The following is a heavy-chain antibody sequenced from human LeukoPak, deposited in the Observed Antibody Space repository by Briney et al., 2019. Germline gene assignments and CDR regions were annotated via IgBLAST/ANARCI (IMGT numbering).Heavy chain of an antibody. CDR3: ATYSNWVAGDV. J-gene: IGHJ6*02. CDR2: INHEGGGI. D-gene: IGHD6-13*01. V-gene: IGHV3-7*01. CDR1: GFTFSKSW. Sequence: GGSLRLSCAASGFTFSKSWMTWVRQVPGQGLEWVAHINHEGGGIQYVDSVKGRFTISRDNAKGSVYLQMNSLRAEDTAIYHCATYSNWVAGDVWGQGTTVIVSS.